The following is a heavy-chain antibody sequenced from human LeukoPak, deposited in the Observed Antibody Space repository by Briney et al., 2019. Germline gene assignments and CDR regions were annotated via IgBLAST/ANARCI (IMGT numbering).Heavy chain of an antibody. J-gene: IGHJ4*02. CDR2: IYYSGST. D-gene: IGHD2-15*01. CDR1: GGSVSSGSYY. CDR3: ARVAAGSVIDY. Sequence: SETLSLTCTVSGGSVSSGSYYWSWIRQPPGKGLEWIGYIYYSGSTNYNPSLKSRVTISVDTSKNQFSLKLSSVTAADTAVYYCARVAAGSVIDYWGQGTLVTVSS. V-gene: IGHV4-61*01.